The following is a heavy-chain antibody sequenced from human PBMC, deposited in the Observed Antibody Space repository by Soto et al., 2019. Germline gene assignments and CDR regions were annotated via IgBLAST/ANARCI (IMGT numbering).Heavy chain of an antibody. CDR2: ISWNSDRT. Sequence: GGSLRLSCAAFGFSFDDYAMHWVRQAPGKGLEWVSGISWNSDRTGYADSVKGRFTISRDNAENSLYLQMNSLTTEDTALYFCAKAPHRVTTITGSFHYWGQGTPVTVSS. CDR1: GFSFDDYA. CDR3: AKAPHRVTTITGSFHY. V-gene: IGHV3-9*01. J-gene: IGHJ4*02. D-gene: IGHD4-17*01.